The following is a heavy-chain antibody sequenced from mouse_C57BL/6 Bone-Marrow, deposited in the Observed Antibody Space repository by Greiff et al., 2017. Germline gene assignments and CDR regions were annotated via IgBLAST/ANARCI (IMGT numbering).Heavy chain of an antibody. CDR2: IDPENGDT. V-gene: IGHV14-4*01. D-gene: IGHD1-1*01. CDR3: TVDYYGSSWGFAY. J-gene: IGHJ3*01. CDR1: GFNIKDDY. Sequence: EVQLQQSGAELVRPGASVKLSCTASGFNIKDDYMHWVKQRPEQGLEWIGWIDPENGDTEYASKFQGKATITADTSSNTAYLQLSSLTSEDTAVYYCTVDYYGSSWGFAYWGQVTLVTVSA.